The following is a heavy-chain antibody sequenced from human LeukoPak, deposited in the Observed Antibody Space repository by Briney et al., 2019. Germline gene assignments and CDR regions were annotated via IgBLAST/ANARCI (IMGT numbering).Heavy chain of an antibody. Sequence: SVKVSCTASGGTFSSYAISWVRQAPGQGLEWMGGIIPIFGTANYAQKFQGRVTITADESTSTAYMELSSLRSEDTAVYYCARDLFGRTGTTDYWGQGTLVTVSS. V-gene: IGHV1-69*01. J-gene: IGHJ4*02. D-gene: IGHD1-7*01. CDR3: ARDLFGRTGTTDY. CDR2: IIPIFGTA. CDR1: GGTFSSYA.